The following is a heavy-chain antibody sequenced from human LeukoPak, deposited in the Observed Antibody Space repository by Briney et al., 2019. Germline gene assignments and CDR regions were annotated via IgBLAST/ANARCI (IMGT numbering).Heavy chain of an antibody. V-gene: IGHV3-7*01. D-gene: IGHD3-22*01. CDR2: IKKDGSEK. J-gene: IGHJ4*02. Sequence: GGSLRLSCAASGFTVSSNYMSWVRQAPGKGLEWVVNIKKDGSEKYYVDSVKGRFTISRDNAKNSLYLQMNSLRAEDTAVYYCARDLYRIVVVPHYFDYWGQGTLVTVSS. CDR3: ARDLYRIVVVPHYFDY. CDR1: GFTVSSNY.